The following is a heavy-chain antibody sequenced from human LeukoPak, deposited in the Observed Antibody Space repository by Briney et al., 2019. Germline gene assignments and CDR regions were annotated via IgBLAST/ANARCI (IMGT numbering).Heavy chain of an antibody. CDR2: IIPIFGTA. CDR1: GGTFSSYA. J-gene: IGHJ5*02. V-gene: IGHV1-69*13. D-gene: IGHD3-22*01. Sequence: SVKVSCKASGGTFSSYAISWVRRAPGQGLEWMGGIIPIFGTANYAQKFQGRVTITADESTSTAYMELSSLRSEDTAVYYCARVVGSGYYSNWFDPWGQGTLVTVSS. CDR3: ARVVGSGYYSNWFDP.